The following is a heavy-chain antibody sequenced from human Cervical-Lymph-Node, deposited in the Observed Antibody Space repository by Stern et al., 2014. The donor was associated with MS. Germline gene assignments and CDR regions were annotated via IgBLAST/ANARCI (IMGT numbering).Heavy chain of an antibody. V-gene: IGHV4-59*01. CDR1: GGSISSYY. Sequence: QVKLQESGPGLVKTSETLSLTCTVSGGSISSYYWSWIRQPTGKGLEWIGYIYYSGSSNFNPSLKSRVTISVDTSKNQFSRKLSSVTAADTSVYYCARAGYISSIYYWGQGTLVTVSS. D-gene: IGHD6-13*01. CDR3: ARAGYISSIYY. CDR2: IYYSGSS. J-gene: IGHJ4*02.